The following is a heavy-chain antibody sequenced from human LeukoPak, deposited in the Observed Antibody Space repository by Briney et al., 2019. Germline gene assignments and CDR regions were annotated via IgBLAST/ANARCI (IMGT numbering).Heavy chain of an antibody. CDR3: ATPDNIVVVPVGVPTLDC. D-gene: IGHD2-2*01. J-gene: IGHJ4*02. CDR2: ISGSGGST. Sequence: PGGSLRLSCAASGFTFSSYAMSWVRQAPGKGLEWVSAISGSGGSTYYADSVKGRFTISRDNSKNTLYLQMNSLRAEDTAVYYCATPDNIVVVPVGVPTLDCWGQGTLVTVSS. CDR1: GFTFSSYA. V-gene: IGHV3-23*01.